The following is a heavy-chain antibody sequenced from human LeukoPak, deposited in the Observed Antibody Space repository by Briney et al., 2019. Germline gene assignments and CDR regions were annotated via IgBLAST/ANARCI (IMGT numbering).Heavy chain of an antibody. CDR2: ISYDGSNK. CDR1: GFTFSSYG. Sequence: GGSLRLSCAASGFTFSSYGMHWVRQAPGKGLEWVTVISYDGSNKYYADSVKGRFTISRDNSKNTLYLQMNSLRAEDTAVYYCARGGSGSPKSGIDYWGQGTLVTVSS. D-gene: IGHD1-26*01. CDR3: ARGGSGSPKSGIDY. V-gene: IGHV3-30*19. J-gene: IGHJ4*02.